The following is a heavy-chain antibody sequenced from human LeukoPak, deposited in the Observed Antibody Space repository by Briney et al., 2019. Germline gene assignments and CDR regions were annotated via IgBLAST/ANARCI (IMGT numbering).Heavy chain of an antibody. V-gene: IGHV4-34*01. CDR1: GGSFSGYY. J-gene: IGHJ4*02. Sequence: SETLSLTCAVYGGSFSGYYWSWIRQPPGKGLEWIGEINHSGSTNYNPSLKSRVTISVDTSKNQFSLKLSSVTAADTAVYYCARGPTALSGGRFDYWGQGTLVTVSS. D-gene: IGHD3-16*01. CDR2: INHSGST. CDR3: ARGPTALSGGRFDY.